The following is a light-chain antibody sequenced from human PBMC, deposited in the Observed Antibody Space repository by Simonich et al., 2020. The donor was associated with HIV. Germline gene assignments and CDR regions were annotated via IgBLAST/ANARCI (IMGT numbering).Light chain of an antibody. Sequence: DIVMTQSPDSLAVSLGERATINCKSSQSVLYSSNNKNYLAWYQQKPVHPPNLLIYWASTRESWVPDRFSASGSGTDFTLTISSLQAEDVAVYYCQQYYSTPPTFGQGTKVEIK. J-gene: IGKJ1*01. CDR2: WAS. CDR3: QQYYSTPPT. V-gene: IGKV4-1*01. CDR1: QSVLYSSNNKNY.